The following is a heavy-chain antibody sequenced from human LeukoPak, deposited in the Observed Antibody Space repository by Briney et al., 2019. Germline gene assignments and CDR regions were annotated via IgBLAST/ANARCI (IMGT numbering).Heavy chain of an antibody. CDR1: GCTFSSYA. J-gene: IGHJ4*02. CDR3: AKDKGMECSSTSCYGSLGY. V-gene: IGHV3-23*01. D-gene: IGHD2-2*01. Sequence: GGSLRLSCAASGCTFSSYAMSWVRQAPGKGLEWVSAISGSGGSTYYADSVKGRFTISRDNSKNTLYLQMNSLRAEDTAVYYCAKDKGMECSSTSCYGSLGYWGQGTLVTVSS. CDR2: ISGSGGST.